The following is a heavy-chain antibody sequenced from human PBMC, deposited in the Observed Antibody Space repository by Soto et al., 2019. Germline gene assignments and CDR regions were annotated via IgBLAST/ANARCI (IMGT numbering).Heavy chain of an antibody. CDR3: AAHANYDSSGYYHYEEVDY. V-gene: IGHV4-39*07. Sequence: SETLSLTCTVSGGSISSSSYYWGWIRQPPGKGLEWIGEINHSGSTNYNPSLKSRVTISVDTSKNQFSLKLSSVTAADTAVYYCAAHANYDSSGYYHYEEVDYWGQGTLVTVSS. CDR2: INHSGST. CDR1: GGSISSSSYY. D-gene: IGHD3-22*01. J-gene: IGHJ4*02.